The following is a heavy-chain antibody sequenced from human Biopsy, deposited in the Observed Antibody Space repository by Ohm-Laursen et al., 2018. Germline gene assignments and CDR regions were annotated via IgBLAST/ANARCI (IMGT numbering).Heavy chain of an antibody. CDR2: ISWDGGSE. V-gene: IGHV3-9*01. CDR3: VRGYSSSWSGYLDH. Sequence: SLRLSCSASGFTFDNYAMHWVRQTPGKGLEWVSGISWDGGSEGYADSVKGRFTISRDNAKNSLFLQMNSLTTEDTALYYCVRGYSSSWSGYLDHWGQGTLVTASS. J-gene: IGHJ4*02. D-gene: IGHD3-3*01. CDR1: GFTFDNYA.